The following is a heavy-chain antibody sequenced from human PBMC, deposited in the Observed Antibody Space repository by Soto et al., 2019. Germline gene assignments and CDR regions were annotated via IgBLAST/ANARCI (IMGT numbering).Heavy chain of an antibody. CDR2: ISGSGGST. CDR3: TKDQEYYYDRSGHLGDY. J-gene: IGHJ4*02. Sequence: EVQLLESGGGLVQPGGSLRLSCAASGFTVSSYAMSWVRQAPGKGLEWVSAISGSGGSTYYADSVKGRFTISRDNPKNTRYPQMHTLRAEDTAVYYCTKDQEYYYDRSGHLGDYWGQGTLVTVSS. D-gene: IGHD3-22*01. CDR1: GFTVSSYA. V-gene: IGHV3-23*01.